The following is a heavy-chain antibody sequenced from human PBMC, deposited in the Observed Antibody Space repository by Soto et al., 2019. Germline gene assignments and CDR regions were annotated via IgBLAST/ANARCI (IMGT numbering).Heavy chain of an antibody. Sequence: GASVKVSCKASGYTFTGYYMHWVRQAPGQGLEWMGWINPNSGGTNYAQKFQGRVAMTRDTSISTAYMELSRLRSDDTAVYYCAIPSIVGASFDYWGQGTLVTVSS. CDR2: INPNSGGT. J-gene: IGHJ4*02. V-gene: IGHV1-2*02. D-gene: IGHD1-26*01. CDR3: AIPSIVGASFDY. CDR1: GYTFTGYY.